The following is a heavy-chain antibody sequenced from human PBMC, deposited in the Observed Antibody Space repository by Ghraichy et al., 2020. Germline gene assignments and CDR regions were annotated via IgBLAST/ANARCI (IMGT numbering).Heavy chain of an antibody. CDR3: ARGINYFDP. V-gene: IGHV1-18*04. J-gene: IGHJ5*02. Sequence: ASVKVSCKASGYPFTTYVITWVRQAPGLGLEWMGWITTRNGNTQSAQRLQGRVTMTTDTSTNTVYMELRSLRFDDTAVYYCARGINYFDPWGQGTLVTVSS. D-gene: IGHD1-7*01. CDR2: ITTRNGNT. CDR1: GYPFTTYV.